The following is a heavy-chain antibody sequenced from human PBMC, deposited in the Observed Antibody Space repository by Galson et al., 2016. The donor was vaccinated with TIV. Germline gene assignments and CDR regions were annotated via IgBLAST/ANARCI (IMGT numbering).Heavy chain of an antibody. Sequence: TLSLPCTVSGGSINSSSYFWTWIRPPAGKGLEWIGRIYTSGSIHYNPSLESRVTVSIDTSKNQFSLKLNSVTAADTAVYYCARRRDDGFDYWGQGTLVTVSS. J-gene: IGHJ4*02. CDR2: IYTSGSI. CDR3: ARRRDDGFDY. V-gene: IGHV4-61*02. CDR1: GGSINSSSYF. D-gene: IGHD3-16*01.